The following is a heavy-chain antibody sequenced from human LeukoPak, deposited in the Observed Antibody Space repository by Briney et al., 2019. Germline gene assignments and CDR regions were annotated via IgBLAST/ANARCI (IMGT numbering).Heavy chain of an antibody. J-gene: IGHJ4*02. CDR2: ISGSGGSP. CDR1: EFIVTDQY. CDR3: VKSNNLGGDY. D-gene: IGHD1/OR15-1a*01. V-gene: IGHV3-23*01. Sequence: GGSLRLSCSVSEFIVTDQYMSWVRQAPGKGLEWVSAISGSGGSPYYADSVKVRFTISRDNSKKTVYLQMQSLRVEDTAVYYCVKSNNLGGDYWGQGTLVTVSS.